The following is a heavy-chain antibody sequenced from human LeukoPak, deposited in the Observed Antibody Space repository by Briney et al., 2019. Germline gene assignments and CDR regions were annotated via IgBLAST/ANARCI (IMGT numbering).Heavy chain of an antibody. CDR1: GFTFSSYA. J-gene: IGHJ4*02. CDR3: AKSRGESRGASNY. CDR2: ISGSGDTT. V-gene: IGHV3-23*01. Sequence: GGSLRLSCAASGFTFSSYAMSWVRQAPGKGLEWVSAISGSGDTTYYADSVKGRFTISRDSSKNTLYLQMNSLRAEDTAVYYCAKSRGESRGASNYWGQGTLVTVSS. D-gene: IGHD1-26*01.